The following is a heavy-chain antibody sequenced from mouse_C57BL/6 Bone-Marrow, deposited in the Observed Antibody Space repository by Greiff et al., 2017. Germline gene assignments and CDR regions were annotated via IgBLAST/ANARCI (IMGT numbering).Heavy chain of an antibody. CDR3: ARRLGRRGY. CDR1: GYTFTDYY. CDR2: INPYNGGT. J-gene: IGHJ2*01. Sequence: RVESGASVKMSCKASGYTFTDYYMNWVKQSHGKSLEWIGVINPYNGGTSYNQKFKGKATLTVDKSSSTAYMELNSLTSEDSAVYYCARRLGRRGYWGQGTTLTVSS. D-gene: IGHD4-1*01. V-gene: IGHV1-19*01.